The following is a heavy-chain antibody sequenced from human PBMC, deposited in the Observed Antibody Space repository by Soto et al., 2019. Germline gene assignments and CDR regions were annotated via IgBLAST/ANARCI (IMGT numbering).Heavy chain of an antibody. CDR1: GFTFSSYG. Sequence: GGSLRLSCAASGFTFSSYGMHWVRQAPGKGLEWVAVISYDGSNKYYADSVKGRFTIPRDNSKNTLYLQMNSLRAEDTAVYYRAKASGSYVSADAFDIWGQGTMVTVSS. V-gene: IGHV3-30*18. CDR3: AKASGSYVSADAFDI. D-gene: IGHD1-26*01. CDR2: ISYDGSNK. J-gene: IGHJ3*02.